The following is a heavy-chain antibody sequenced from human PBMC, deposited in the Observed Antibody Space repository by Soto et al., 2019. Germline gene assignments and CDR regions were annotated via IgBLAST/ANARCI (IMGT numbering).Heavy chain of an antibody. D-gene: IGHD6-19*01. Sequence: QVQLVESGGGVVQPGRSLRLSCAASGFTFSNYAMHWVRQAPGKGLECVAVISYNGGNRFYRDYVKGRFTISRDNSKNTVHLQIDSLRYEDAAVYYCAKDEGSGWYYFDYWGQGTLVSVSS. CDR2: ISYNGGNR. CDR3: AKDEGSGWYYFDY. J-gene: IGHJ4*02. CDR1: GFTFSNYA. V-gene: IGHV3-30*04.